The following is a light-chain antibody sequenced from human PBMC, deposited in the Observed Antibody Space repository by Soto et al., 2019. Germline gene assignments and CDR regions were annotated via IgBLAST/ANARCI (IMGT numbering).Light chain of an antibody. CDR1: QNIRIY. V-gene: IGKV1-39*01. J-gene: IGKJ1*01. CDR3: QLSDSTWT. Sequence: DIHMTQSPSSLAASIGDRVTVAXRASQNIRIYFNWYQQEPGKAPKXXIHXASSLQSGVPSRFSGSGSGTDFTITISSLQPEDVAAYYCQLSDSTWTFGQGTKVDIK. CDR2: XAS.